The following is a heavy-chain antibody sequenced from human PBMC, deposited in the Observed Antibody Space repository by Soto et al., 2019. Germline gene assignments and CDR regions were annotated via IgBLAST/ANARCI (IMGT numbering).Heavy chain of an antibody. CDR3: AKSPAVVVVAALSY. Sequence: EVQLLESGGGLVQPGGSLRLSCAASGFTFSSYAMSWVRQAPGKGLEWVSAISGSGGSTYYADSVKGRFTISRDNSKNTLYLQINSLRAEDTAVYYCAKSPAVVVVAALSYWGQGTLVTVSS. CDR1: GFTFSSYA. J-gene: IGHJ4*02. V-gene: IGHV3-23*01. D-gene: IGHD2-15*01. CDR2: ISGSGGST.